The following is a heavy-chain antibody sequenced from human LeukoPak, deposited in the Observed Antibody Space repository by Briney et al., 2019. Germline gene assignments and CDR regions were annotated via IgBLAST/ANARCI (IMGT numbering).Heavy chain of an antibody. V-gene: IGHV1-69*13. CDR3: ARRSVAGTWEYFQH. Sequence: SVKVSCKASGDTFSSYAISWVRQAPGQGLEWMGGIVPIFGTANYAQKFQGRVTITADESTSTAYMELSSLRSEDTAVYYCARRSVAGTWEYFQHWGQGTLVTVSS. D-gene: IGHD6-19*01. CDR1: GDTFSSYA. J-gene: IGHJ1*01. CDR2: IVPIFGTA.